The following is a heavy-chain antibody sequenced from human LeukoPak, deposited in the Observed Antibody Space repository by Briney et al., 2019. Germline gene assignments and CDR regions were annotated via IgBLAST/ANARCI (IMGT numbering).Heavy chain of an antibody. J-gene: IGHJ6*02. D-gene: IGHD2-21*02. V-gene: IGHV3-21*01. CDR2: ISSSSSYI. CDR1: GFTFGSYS. CDR3: ARDRGDQFVAPMDV. Sequence: GGSLRLSCAASGFTFGSYSMNWVRQAPGKGLEWVSSISSSSSYIYYADSVKGRFTISRDNAKNSLYLQMNSLRAEDTAVYYCARDRGDQFVAPMDVWGQGTTITVSS.